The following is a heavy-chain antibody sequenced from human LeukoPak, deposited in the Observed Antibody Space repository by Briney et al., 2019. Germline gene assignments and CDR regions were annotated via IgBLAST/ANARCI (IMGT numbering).Heavy chain of an antibody. J-gene: IGHJ6*04. CDR1: GFTVSSNY. CDR2: IYSGGST. D-gene: IGHD2-8*01. CDR3: ARDGAGLGTNARLLGYYFYGMDV. Sequence: GGSLRLSWAASGFTVSSNYMSWVRQAPGKGLEWVSVIYSGGSTYYADSVKGRFTISRDNSKNALYLQMNSLRAEDTAVYYCARDGAGLGTNARLLGYYFYGMDVWGEGTTVTVSS. V-gene: IGHV3-53*01.